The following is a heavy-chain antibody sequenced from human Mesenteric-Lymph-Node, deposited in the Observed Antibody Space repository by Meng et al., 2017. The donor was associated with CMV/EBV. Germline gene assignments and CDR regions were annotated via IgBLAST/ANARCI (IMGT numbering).Heavy chain of an antibody. J-gene: IGHJ4*02. CDR1: GFTSRTNW. D-gene: IGHD6-13*01. CDR3: GSSEDSNKFDY. CDR2: INSDGSST. Sequence: GEALKTSWAASGFTSRTNWMHWVRQAPGKGLVWVSRINSDGSSTNYADSVKGRFTISRDNAKNTLYLQMNSLRAEDTAVYYCGSSEDSNKFDYWGQGTLVTVSS. V-gene: IGHV3-74*01.